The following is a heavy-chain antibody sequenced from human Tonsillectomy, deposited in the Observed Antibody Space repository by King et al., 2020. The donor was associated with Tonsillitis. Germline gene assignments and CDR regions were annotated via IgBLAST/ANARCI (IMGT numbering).Heavy chain of an antibody. Sequence: QLVQSGGGLVQPGGSLRLSCAASGFTFNSYWMNWFRQAPGKGLEWVANIKEDGSETYYVGSVRGRFTISRDNANNSLSLQMNSLRAEETAVYYCVRGTTIPGTDYWGQGTLVIVSS. D-gene: IGHD2/OR15-2a*01. CDR3: VRGTTIPGTDY. V-gene: IGHV3-7*01. CDR1: GFTFNSYW. J-gene: IGHJ4*02. CDR2: IKEDGSET.